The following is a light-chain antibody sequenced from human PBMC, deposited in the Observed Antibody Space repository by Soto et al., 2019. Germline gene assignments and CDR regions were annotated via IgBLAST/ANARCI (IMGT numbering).Light chain of an antibody. CDR2: DAS. CDR1: QSVSSY. V-gene: IGKV3-11*01. J-gene: IGKJ1*01. CDR3: QQRINWRLT. Sequence: EIVLTQSPATLSLSPGERATLSCRASQSVSSYLAWYQQKPGQAPRLLIYDASNRATGIPARFSGSGSWTDFTLNISSLETEDCAVYSCQQRINWRLTFGQGTKVEIK.